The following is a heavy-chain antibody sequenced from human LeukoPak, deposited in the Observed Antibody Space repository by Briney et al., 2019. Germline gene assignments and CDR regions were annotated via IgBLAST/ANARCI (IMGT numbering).Heavy chain of an antibody. Sequence: GGSLRLSCAASGFTFDDYGMSWVRQAPGKGLEWVSGINWNGGSTGYADSVKGRFTISRDNAKNSLYLQMNSLRAEDTALYYCARGITMIVADAFDIWGQGTMVTVSS. D-gene: IGHD3-22*01. CDR3: ARGITMIVADAFDI. CDR2: INWNGGST. V-gene: IGHV3-20*04. CDR1: GFTFDDYG. J-gene: IGHJ3*02.